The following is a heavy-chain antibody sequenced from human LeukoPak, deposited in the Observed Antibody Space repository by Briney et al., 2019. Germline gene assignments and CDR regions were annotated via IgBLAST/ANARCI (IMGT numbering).Heavy chain of an antibody. CDR3: AREPSHPGIAVAGTNWFDP. CDR1: GYTFTGYY. J-gene: IGHJ5*02. V-gene: IGHV1-2*02. Sequence: ASVKVSCKASGYTFTGYYMHWVRQAPGQGLEWMGWINPNSGGTNYAHKFQGRVTMTRDTSISTAYMELSRLRSDDTAVYYCAREPSHPGIAVAGTNWFDPWGQGTLVTVSS. D-gene: IGHD6-19*01. CDR2: INPNSGGT.